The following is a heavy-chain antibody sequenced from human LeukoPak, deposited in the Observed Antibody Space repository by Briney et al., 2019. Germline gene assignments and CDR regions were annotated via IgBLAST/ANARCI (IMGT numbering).Heavy chain of an antibody. CDR2: IYYSGST. V-gene: IGHV4-59*01. D-gene: IGHD3-22*01. Sequence: PSETLSLTCTVPGGSLSSYYWSWIPQPPGKGLEWIGYIYYSGSTNYNPSLKSRVTISVDTSKNQFSLKLSSVTAADTAVYYCARGWYYYDSSGYYTGYYYYMDVWGKGTTVTVSS. CDR1: GGSLSSYY. CDR3: ARGWYYYDSSGYYTGYYYYMDV. J-gene: IGHJ6*03.